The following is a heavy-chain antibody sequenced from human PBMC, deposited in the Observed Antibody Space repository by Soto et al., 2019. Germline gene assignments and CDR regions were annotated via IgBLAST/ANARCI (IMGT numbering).Heavy chain of an antibody. J-gene: IGHJ5*02. D-gene: IGHD2-15*01. CDR2: IIPIFGTA. V-gene: IGHV1-69*13. Sequence: ASVKVSCKASGGTFSSYAISWVRQAPGQGLEWMGGIIPIFGTANYAQKFQGRVTITADESTSTAYMELSSLRSEDTAVYYCARYNGGYCSGGSCAWWFDPWGQGTLVTVSS. CDR3: ARYNGGYCSGGSCAWWFDP. CDR1: GGTFSSYA.